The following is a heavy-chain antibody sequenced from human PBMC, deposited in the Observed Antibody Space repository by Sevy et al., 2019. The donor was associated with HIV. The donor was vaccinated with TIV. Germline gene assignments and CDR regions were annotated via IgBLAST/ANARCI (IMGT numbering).Heavy chain of an antibody. CDR1: GYTLTELS. V-gene: IGHV1-24*01. Sequence: ASVKVSCKVSGYTLTELSMHWVRQAPGKGLEWMGGFDPEDGETIYAQKFQGRVTMTKDTSTDTAYMELSSLRSEDTAEYYCARLNAMGTRYYYYYYGMDVWGQGTTVTVSS. CDR2: FDPEDGET. CDR3: ARLNAMGTRYYYYYYGMDV. J-gene: IGHJ6*02. D-gene: IGHD5-18*01.